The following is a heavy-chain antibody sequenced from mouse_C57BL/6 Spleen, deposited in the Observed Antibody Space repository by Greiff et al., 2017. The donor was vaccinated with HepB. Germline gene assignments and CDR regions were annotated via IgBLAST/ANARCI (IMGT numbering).Heavy chain of an antibody. D-gene: IGHD1-1*01. CDR2: INPNNGGT. V-gene: IGHV1-26*01. J-gene: IGHJ4*01. CDR1: GYTFTDYY. Sequence: EVQLQQSGPELVKPGASVKISCKASGYTFTDYYMNWVKQSHGKSLEWSGDINPNNGGTSYNQKFKGKATLTVDKSSSTAYMEHRRLTSEDSAVYYCARYYYGSTYDMDYWGQGTSVTVSS. CDR3: ARYYYGSTYDMDY.